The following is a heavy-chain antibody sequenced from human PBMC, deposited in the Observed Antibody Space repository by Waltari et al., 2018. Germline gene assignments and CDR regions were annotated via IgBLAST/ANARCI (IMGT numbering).Heavy chain of an antibody. CDR1: GYSFTDYL. D-gene: IGHD3-22*01. V-gene: IGHV5-51*03. J-gene: IGHJ4*02. CDR2: IYPCDSDI. CDR3: AKLNDSNAYYRGFDY. Sequence: EVQLVQSGAEVKTPGESLKISCKGSGYSFTDYLMGWVRQMSGKGLEWMGIIYPCDSDITYSPSFQGQVTISADKSISTAYLQWSSLKASDTAIYYCAKLNDSNAYYRGFDYWGQGTLVTVSS.